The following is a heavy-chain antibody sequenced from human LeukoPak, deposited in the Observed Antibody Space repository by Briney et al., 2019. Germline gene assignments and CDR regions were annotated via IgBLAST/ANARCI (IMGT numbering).Heavy chain of an antibody. J-gene: IGHJ4*02. CDR3: ARRYDGRIAVADPYFDY. CDR2: FSYNEST. CDR1: GGSISSSSYY. V-gene: IGHV4-39*01. Sequence: SETLSLTSTVSGGSISSSSYYWGWIRQPPGKGLEWIGSFSYNESTYYNPSLKSRVTISVDTSKNQFSLRLSSVTAADTAVYYCARRYDGRIAVADPYFDYWGQGTLVTVSS. D-gene: IGHD6-19*01.